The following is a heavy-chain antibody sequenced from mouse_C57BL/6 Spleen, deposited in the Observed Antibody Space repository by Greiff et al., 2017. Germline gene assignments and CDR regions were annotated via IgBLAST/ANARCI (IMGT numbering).Heavy chain of an antibody. Sequence: VQLQQSGTELVKPGASVKLSCKASGYTFTSYWMHWVKQRPGHGLEWIGNINPSNGGTNYNEQFKSKATLTVDPSSSTAYMQLSCLTSEDSAVYYCTADYYYGSSYRDYWVQGTTLTVSS. D-gene: IGHD1-1*01. CDR1: GYTFTSYW. V-gene: IGHV1-53*01. CDR2: INPSNGGT. J-gene: IGHJ2*01. CDR3: TADYYYGSSYRDY.